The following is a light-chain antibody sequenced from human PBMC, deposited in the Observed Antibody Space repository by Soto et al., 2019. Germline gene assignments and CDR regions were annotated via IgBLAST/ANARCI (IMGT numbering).Light chain of an antibody. CDR1: QSVDSN. CDR2: GAS. J-gene: IGKJ4*01. V-gene: IGKV3D-15*01. Sequence: DIEMTQSPGTLSASTGERATISCRASQSVDSNLAWYQQKPGQAPRLLIYGASTRDTGIPDRFRGSGSGTEFTLTISSLQSEDFAVYYCQQYDSWPLTFGGGTKVEIK. CDR3: QQYDSWPLT.